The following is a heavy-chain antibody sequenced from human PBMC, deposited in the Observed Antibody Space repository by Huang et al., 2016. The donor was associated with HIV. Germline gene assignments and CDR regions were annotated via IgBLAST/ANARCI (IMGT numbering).Heavy chain of an antibody. J-gene: IGHJ6*04. CDR3: AKGGRAAAVMDV. V-gene: IGHV3-30*18. CDR1: GFTFSSSG. CDR2: ISYDKSNK. D-gene: IGHD6-13*01. Sequence: QVQLVESGGGVVQPGRSLRLSCAASGFTFSSSGRHWVRQAPGKGLEWVAVISYDKSNKYYADSVKGRLTISRDNSKNTLYLQINSLTTEDTAVYYCAKGGRAAAVMDVWGKGTTVTVSS.